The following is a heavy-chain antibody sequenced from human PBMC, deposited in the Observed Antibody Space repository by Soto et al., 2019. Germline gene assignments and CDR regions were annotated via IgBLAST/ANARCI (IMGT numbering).Heavy chain of an antibody. CDR1: GYTFTGYY. J-gene: IGHJ6*02. D-gene: IGHD2-15*01. CDR2: INPNSGGT. V-gene: IGHV1-2*04. Sequence: GASVKVSCKASGYTFTGYYMHWVRQAPGQGLEWMGWINPNSGGTNYAQKFQGWVTMTRDTSISTAYMELSRLRSDDTAVYYCARDQGGGYYGMDVWGQGTTVTVSS. CDR3: ARDQGGGYYGMDV.